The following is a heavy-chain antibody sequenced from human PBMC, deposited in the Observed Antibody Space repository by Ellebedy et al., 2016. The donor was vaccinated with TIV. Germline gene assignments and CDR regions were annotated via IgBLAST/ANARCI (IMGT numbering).Heavy chain of an antibody. Sequence: GGSLRLXXAASGFTLSNHAMSWVRQAPGKGLEWVSGISDSGENTYYADAVKGRFTISRDTSKNTLYLQMNSLRAEDTAVYYCAKDALSGSYYYYYNGMDVWGRGTTVTVSS. CDR2: ISDSGENT. J-gene: IGHJ6*02. CDR3: AKDALSGSYYYYYNGMDV. CDR1: GFTLSNHA. V-gene: IGHV3-23*01. D-gene: IGHD3-10*01.